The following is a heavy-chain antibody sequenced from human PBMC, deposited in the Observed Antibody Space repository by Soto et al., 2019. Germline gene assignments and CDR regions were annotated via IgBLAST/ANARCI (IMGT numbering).Heavy chain of an antibody. CDR1: GYTFTNSW. D-gene: IGHD5-12*01. Sequence: RGESLKISCKGSGYTFTNSWLGWVRQMPGKGLEWMGIIFPSGSDTRYSPSFQGQVTMSADKSISTAYLQWSSLKASDTAMYYCARHGYSGFDWPFDYWGQGTLVTVSS. J-gene: IGHJ4*02. V-gene: IGHV5-51*01. CDR3: ARHGYSGFDWPFDY. CDR2: IFPSGSDT.